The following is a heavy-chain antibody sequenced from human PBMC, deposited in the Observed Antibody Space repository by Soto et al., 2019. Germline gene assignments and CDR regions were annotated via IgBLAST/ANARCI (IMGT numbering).Heavy chain of an antibody. CDR3: VRGGMDV. J-gene: IGHJ6*02. V-gene: IGHV4-39*01. CDR1: GGSISSSSYY. Sequence: QLQLQESGPGLVKPSETLSLTCTVSGGSISSSSYYWGWIRQPPGKGLEWIGSIYYHGSTYFNPSLKSRVTRSVARSKDQFSLKLTAVTAAGTAVYCGVRGGMDVWGRGTTVTVSS. CDR2: IYYHGST.